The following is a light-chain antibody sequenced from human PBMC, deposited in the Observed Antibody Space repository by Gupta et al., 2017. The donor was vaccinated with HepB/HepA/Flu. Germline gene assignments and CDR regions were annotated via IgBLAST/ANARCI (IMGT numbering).Light chain of an antibody. Sequence: NVLTQSPGTLSLSPGERVTLSCRATQSLNNDYLAWYQQKPGQAPRLLIYGASIRATGLSDRFSGTGYGTDFTLTISRRESENFALYNCQQCGGSPLSTSAQGTKLEIK. J-gene: IGKJ2*01. CDR1: QSLNNDY. V-gene: IGKV3-20*01. CDR2: GAS. CDR3: QQCGGSPLST.